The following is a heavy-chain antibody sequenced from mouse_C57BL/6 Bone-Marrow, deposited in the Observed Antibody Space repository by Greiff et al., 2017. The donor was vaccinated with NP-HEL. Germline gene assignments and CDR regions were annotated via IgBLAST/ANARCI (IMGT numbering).Heavy chain of an antibody. CDR3: ARRSNPGNYFDY. CDR1: GFTFSSYG. CDR2: ISSGGSYT. V-gene: IGHV5-6*02. J-gene: IGHJ2*01. D-gene: IGHD4-1*01. Sequence: EVKLMESGGDLVKPGGSLKLSCAASGFTFSSYGMSWVRQTPDKRLEWVATISSGGSYTYYPDSVKGRFTISRDNAKNTLYLQMSSLKSEDTAMYYWARRSNPGNYFDYWGQGTTLTVSS.